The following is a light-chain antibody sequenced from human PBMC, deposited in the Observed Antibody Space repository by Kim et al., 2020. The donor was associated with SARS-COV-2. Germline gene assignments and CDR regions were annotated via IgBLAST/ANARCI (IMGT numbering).Light chain of an antibody. J-gene: IGKJ4*01. V-gene: IGKV3-11*01. CDR1: QSVSSY. CDR2: DAS. CDR3: QQRSNWPLT. Sequence: LCAGYSATLSCRASQSVSSYLAWYQQRPGQAPRLLIYDASNRATGIPPRFSGSGSGTDFTLTISSLEPEDFAIYYCQQRSNWPLTFGGGTKVDI.